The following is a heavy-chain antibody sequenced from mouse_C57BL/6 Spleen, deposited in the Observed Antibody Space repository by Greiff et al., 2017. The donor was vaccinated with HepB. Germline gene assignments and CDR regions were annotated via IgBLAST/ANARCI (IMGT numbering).Heavy chain of an antibody. Sequence: QVQLQQSGAELARPGASVKLSCKASGYTFTSYGISWVKQRTGQGLEWIGEIYPRSGNTYYNEKFKGKATLTADKSSSTAYMELRSLTSEDAAVYFCARYSDRYAMDYWGQGTSVTVSS. J-gene: IGHJ4*01. CDR3: ARYSDRYAMDY. V-gene: IGHV1-81*01. CDR1: GYTFTSYG. CDR2: IYPRSGNT. D-gene: IGHD6-1*01.